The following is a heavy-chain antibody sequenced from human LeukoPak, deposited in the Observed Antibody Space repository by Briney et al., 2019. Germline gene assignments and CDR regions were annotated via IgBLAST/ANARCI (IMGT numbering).Heavy chain of an antibody. Sequence: PGGSLRLSCAASGFTFSSYWMSWVRQAPGKGLEWVANIKQDGSEKYYVDSVKGRFTISRDNAKNSLYLQMNSLRAEDTAVYYCARAFRSTSYNIPWNWFDPWGQGTLVTVSS. CDR3: ARAFRSTSYNIPWNWFDP. D-gene: IGHD2-2*01. V-gene: IGHV3-7*01. J-gene: IGHJ5*02. CDR1: GFTFSSYW. CDR2: IKQDGSEK.